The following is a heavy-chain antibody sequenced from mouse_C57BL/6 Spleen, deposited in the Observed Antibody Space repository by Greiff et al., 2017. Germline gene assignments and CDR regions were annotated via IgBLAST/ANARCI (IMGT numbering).Heavy chain of an antibody. V-gene: IGHV1-55*01. Sequence: QVQLQQPGAELVKPGASVKMSCKASGYTFTSYWITWVKQRPGQGLEWIGDIYPGSGSTNYNEKFKSKATLTVDTSSSTAYMQLSSLTSEDSAVYYCARRITTVEAWFAYWGQGTLVTVS. CDR3: ARRITTVEAWFAY. CDR1: GYTFTSYW. CDR2: IYPGSGST. J-gene: IGHJ3*01. D-gene: IGHD1-1*01.